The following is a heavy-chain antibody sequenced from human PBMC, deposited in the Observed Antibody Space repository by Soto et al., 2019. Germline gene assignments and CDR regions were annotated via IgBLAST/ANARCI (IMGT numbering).Heavy chain of an antibody. V-gene: IGHV3-30*18. D-gene: IGHD3-16*01. Sequence: PGGSLRLSCAASGFTFSSYGMHWVRQAPGKGLEWVAVISYDGSNKYYADSVKGRFTISRDNSKNTLYLQMNSLRAEDTAVYYCAKVGGAGPTDYGGQGTLVTVSS. J-gene: IGHJ4*02. CDR3: AKVGGAGPTDY. CDR1: GFTFSSYG. CDR2: ISYDGSNK.